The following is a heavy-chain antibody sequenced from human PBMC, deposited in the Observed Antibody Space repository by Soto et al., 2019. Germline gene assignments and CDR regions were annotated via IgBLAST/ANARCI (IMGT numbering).Heavy chain of an antibody. CDR3: ARGIRYFDWFPPFDY. CDR2: IIPIFGTA. J-gene: IGHJ4*02. D-gene: IGHD3-9*01. CDR1: GGTFSSYA. V-gene: IGHV1-69*01. Sequence: SCKASGGTFSSYAISWVRQAPGQGLEWMGGIIPIFGTANYAQKFQGRVTITADESTSTAYMELSSLRSEDTAVYYCARGIRYFDWFPPFDYWGQGTLVTVSS.